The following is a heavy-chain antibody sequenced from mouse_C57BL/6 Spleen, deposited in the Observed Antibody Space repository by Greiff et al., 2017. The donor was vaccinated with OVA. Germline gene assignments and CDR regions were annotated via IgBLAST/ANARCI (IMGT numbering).Heavy chain of an antibody. D-gene: IGHD1-1*01. CDR1: GFNIKDDY. CDR3: TIYYYGSRVFAY. CDR2: IDPENGDT. Sequence: VQLQQSGAELVRPGASVKLSCTASGFNIKDDYMHWVKQRPEQGLEWIGWIDPENGDTEYASKFQGKATITADTSSNTAYLQLSSLTSEDTAVYYCTIYYYGSRVFAYWGQGTLVTVSA. V-gene: IGHV14-4*01. J-gene: IGHJ3*01.